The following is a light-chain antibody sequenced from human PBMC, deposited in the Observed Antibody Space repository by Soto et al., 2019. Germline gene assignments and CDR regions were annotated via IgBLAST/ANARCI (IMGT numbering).Light chain of an antibody. CDR2: DAS. CDR3: QQRSNWPIT. V-gene: IGKV3-11*01. Sequence: EIVLTQSPATLSLSPGERATLSCRASQSISINLSWYQQKPGQAPRLLIYDASNRATGIPARFSGSGSGTDFTLTISSLEPEDFAVYYCQQRSNWPITFGQGTRLEIK. CDR1: QSISIN. J-gene: IGKJ5*01.